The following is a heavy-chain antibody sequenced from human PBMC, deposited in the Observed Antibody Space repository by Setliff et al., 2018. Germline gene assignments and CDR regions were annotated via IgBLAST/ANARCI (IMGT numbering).Heavy chain of an antibody. D-gene: IGHD2-2*01. CDR2: IYYSGST. J-gene: IGHJ5*02. Sequence: NPSETLSLTCTVSGGSISSSSYYWGWIRQPPGKGLEWIGSIYYSGSTYYNPSLKSRVTISVDTSRNQFSLKLSSVTAADTAVYYCARDPSLYCSSTSCSPHWFDPWGQGTLVTVSS. CDR3: ARDPSLYCSSTSCSPHWFDP. CDR1: GGSISSSSYY. V-gene: IGHV4-39*07.